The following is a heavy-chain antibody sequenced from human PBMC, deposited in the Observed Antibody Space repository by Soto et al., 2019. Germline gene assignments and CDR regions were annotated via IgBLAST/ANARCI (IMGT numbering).Heavy chain of an antibody. J-gene: IGHJ6*02. CDR3: ARGLAYSYGSWYYGMDV. V-gene: IGHV1-8*01. Sequence: XSVKVSCKASGYTFTSYDSNWVRQATGQGLEWMGWMNPNSGNTGYAQKFQGRVTMTRNTSISTAYMELSSLRSEDTAVYYCARGLAYSYGSWYYGMDVWGQGTTVTVSS. CDR1: GYTFTSYD. CDR2: MNPNSGNT. D-gene: IGHD5-18*01.